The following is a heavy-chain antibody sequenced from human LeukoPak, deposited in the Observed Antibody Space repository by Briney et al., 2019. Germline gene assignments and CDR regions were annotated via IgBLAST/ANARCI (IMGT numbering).Heavy chain of an antibody. Sequence: SETLSLTCTVSGGSISSGGYYWSWLRQHPGKGLEWIGYIYYSGSTYYNPSLKSRVTISVDTSKNQFSLKLSSVTAADTAVYYCARVRAHSSSAHFDYWGQGTLVTVSS. CDR1: GGSISSGGYY. V-gene: IGHV4-31*03. J-gene: IGHJ4*02. CDR3: ARVRAHSSSAHFDY. D-gene: IGHD6-6*01. CDR2: IYYSGST.